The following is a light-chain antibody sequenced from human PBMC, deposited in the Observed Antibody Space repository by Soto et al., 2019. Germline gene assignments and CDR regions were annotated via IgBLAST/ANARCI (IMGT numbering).Light chain of an antibody. CDR3: GTWDSSLGPYV. Sequence: QSVLTQPPSVSAAPGQTVTISCSGSSSNIGNNYVSWYQQLPGTAPKLLIYDNNKRPSGIPDRFSGSKSGTSATLGITGLQTGDEADYYGGTWDSSLGPYVFGTGTKLTV. CDR2: DNN. J-gene: IGLJ1*01. CDR1: SSNIGNNY. V-gene: IGLV1-51*01.